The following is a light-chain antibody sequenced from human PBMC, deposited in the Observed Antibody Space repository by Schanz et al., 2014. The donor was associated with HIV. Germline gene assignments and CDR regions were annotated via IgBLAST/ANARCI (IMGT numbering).Light chain of an antibody. CDR1: SSNIGAGYD. J-gene: IGLJ2*01. CDR2: GDS. Sequence: QSVLTQPPSVSGAPGQRVTMSCTGSSSNIGAGYDVHWYQQLPGTAPKLLIYGDSNRPSGVPDRFSGSKSGTSASLAISGLQSEDEADYYCAAWDVNLNGPVFGGGTKVTVL. V-gene: IGLV1-40*01. CDR3: AAWDVNLNGPV.